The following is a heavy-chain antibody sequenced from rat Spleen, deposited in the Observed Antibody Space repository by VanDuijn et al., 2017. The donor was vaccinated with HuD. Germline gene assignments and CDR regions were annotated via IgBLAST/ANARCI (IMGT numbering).Heavy chain of an antibody. CDR3: TREGANGPWGYFDY. CDR1: GFSLTSNG. D-gene: IGHD3-1*01. V-gene: IGHV2S12*01. J-gene: IGHJ2*01. Sequence: QVQLKESGPGLVQPSQTLSLTCTVSGFSLTSNGVSWVRQPPGKGLEWIAAILSGGSTYYYSALKSRLSISRDTSKSQVFLKMNSLQTEDTAIYFCTREGANGPWGYFDYWGQGVMVTVSS. CDR2: ILSGGST.